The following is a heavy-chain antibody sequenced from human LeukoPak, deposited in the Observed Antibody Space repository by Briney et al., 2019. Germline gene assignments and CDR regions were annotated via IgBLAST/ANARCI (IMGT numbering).Heavy chain of an antibody. CDR3: ARAGGGDKQQLVWYFDL. CDR1: GFTVSSNY. D-gene: IGHD6-13*01. Sequence: GGSLRPSCAASGFTVSSNYMSWVRRAPGKGLEWVSLIYSGGVTYYLDSVKGRFTISRDNSKNTLYLQMNSLRAEDTAVYYCARAGGGDKQQLVWYFDLWGRGTLVTVSS. V-gene: IGHV3-53*01. CDR2: IYSGGVT. J-gene: IGHJ2*01.